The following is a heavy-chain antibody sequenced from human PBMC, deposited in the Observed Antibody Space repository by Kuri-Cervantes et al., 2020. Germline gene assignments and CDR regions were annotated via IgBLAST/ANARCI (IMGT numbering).Heavy chain of an antibody. V-gene: IGHV3-30*03. CDR3: ARVSSGWWLSYDAFDI. J-gene: IGHJ3*02. D-gene: IGHD6-19*01. Sequence: GGSLRLSCAASGFTFSSYGMHWVRQAPGKGLEWVAVISYDGSNKYYADPVKGRFTISRDNSKNTLYLQMNSLRAEDTAVYYCARVSSGWWLSYDAFDIWGQGTMVTVSS. CDR2: ISYDGSNK. CDR1: GFTFSSYG.